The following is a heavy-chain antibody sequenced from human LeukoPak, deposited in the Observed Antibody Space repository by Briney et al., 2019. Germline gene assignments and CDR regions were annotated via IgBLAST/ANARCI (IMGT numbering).Heavy chain of an antibody. J-gene: IGHJ4*02. CDR3: AKGGGRITFGGVIVMYYFDY. D-gene: IGHD3-16*02. Sequence: GSLRLSCAASGFTFSSYAMSWVRQAPGKGLEWVSAISGSGGSTYYADSVKGRFTISRDNSKNTLYLQMNSLRAEDTAVYYCAKGGGRITFGGVIVMYYFDYWGQGTLVTVSS. CDR2: ISGSGGST. V-gene: IGHV3-23*01. CDR1: GFTFSSYA.